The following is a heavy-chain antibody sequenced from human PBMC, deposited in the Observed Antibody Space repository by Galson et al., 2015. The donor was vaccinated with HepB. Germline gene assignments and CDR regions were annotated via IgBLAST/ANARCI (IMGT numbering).Heavy chain of an antibody. D-gene: IGHD3-10*01. Sequence: SLRLSCAASGFIFSGYWMSWVRQAPGKGLEWVANIKQDGSEKYYVDSVMGRFTISRDNARDSLFLRMDSLRAEDTAVYYCARGRGLDYWGQGTLVTVSS. V-gene: IGHV3-7*03. J-gene: IGHJ4*02. CDR2: IKQDGSEK. CDR1: GFIFSGYW. CDR3: ARGRGLDY.